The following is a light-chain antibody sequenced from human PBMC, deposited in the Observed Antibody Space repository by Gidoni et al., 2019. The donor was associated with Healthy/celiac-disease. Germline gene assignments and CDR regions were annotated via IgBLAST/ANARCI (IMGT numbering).Light chain of an antibody. J-gene: IGKJ2*01. CDR2: GAS. CDR3: QQYGSYT. V-gene: IGKV3-20*01. Sequence: EIVLTQSPGTLSLSPGERATLSCRASQSVSSSYLAWYQQKPGQAPRLLIYGASSRATGIPDRFSGSGSGTDFTLTISRLEPEDFAVYYCQQYGSYTLXXXTKLEIK. CDR1: QSVSSSY.